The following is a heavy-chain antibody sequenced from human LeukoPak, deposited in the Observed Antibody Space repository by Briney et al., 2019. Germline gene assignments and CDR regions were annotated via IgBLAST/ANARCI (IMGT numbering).Heavy chain of an antibody. D-gene: IGHD3-10*01. V-gene: IGHV4-4*02. Sequence: SGTLSLTCAVSGGSISGSNWWSWVRQPPGKGLEWIGEIYHGGSTNYNPSLKSRVAMSVDRSRNQFSLNLSSVTAADTAVYYCAKGEDYGSGTVHFASWGQGTLVTVSS. J-gene: IGHJ4*02. CDR1: GGSISGSNW. CDR2: IYHGGST. CDR3: AKGEDYGSGTVHFAS.